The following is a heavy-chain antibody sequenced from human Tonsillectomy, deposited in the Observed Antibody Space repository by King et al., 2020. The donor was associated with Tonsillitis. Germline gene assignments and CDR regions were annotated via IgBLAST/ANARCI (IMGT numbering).Heavy chain of an antibody. Sequence: QLQESGPGLVKPSETLSLTCTVSGYSISSGNYWGWIRQPPGKGLVWIGSIYHSGSTFYNPSLKSRVTISVDTSKNQFSLKLSSVTAADTAVYYCASSGSYYPAFDIWGQGTMVTVSS. D-gene: IGHD3-10*01. CDR1: GYSISSGNY. CDR3: ASSGSYYPAFDI. J-gene: IGHJ3*02. CDR2: IYHSGST. V-gene: IGHV4-38-2*02.